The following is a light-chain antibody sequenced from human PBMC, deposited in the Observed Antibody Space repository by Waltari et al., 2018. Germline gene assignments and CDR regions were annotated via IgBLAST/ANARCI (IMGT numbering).Light chain of an antibody. V-gene: IGLV2-23*01. CDR1: SSDVGSYNL. J-gene: IGLJ1*01. CDR3: CSYAGTSTYV. CDR2: EDN. Sequence: QSALTQPASVSGSPGQSNTISCTGNSSDVGSYNLVSWYQQHPGKAPKLIIYEDNKRPSGVSNRFSGSKSGNTASLTISGLQADAEADYYCCSYAGTSTYVFGTGTSVTVL.